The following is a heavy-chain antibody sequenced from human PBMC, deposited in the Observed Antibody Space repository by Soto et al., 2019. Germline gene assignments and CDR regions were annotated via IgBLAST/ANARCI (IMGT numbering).Heavy chain of an antibody. J-gene: IGHJ4*02. CDR1: GYSLAGYW. CDR2: IDPSDSQT. V-gene: IGHV5-10-1*01. D-gene: IGHD3-22*01. Sequence: VESLKISCKGSGYSLAGYWITWVRQMPWKGLEWMGRIDPSDSQTYYSPSFRGHATISAAKSITTVFLQWSSLRASDTAMYYCARQIYDSDSGPNFQYYFDSWGQGTLVTVSS. CDR3: ARQIYDSDSGPNFQYYFDS.